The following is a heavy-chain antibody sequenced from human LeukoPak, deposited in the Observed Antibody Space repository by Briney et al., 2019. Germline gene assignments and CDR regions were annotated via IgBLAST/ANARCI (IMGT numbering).Heavy chain of an antibody. CDR1: GFTFSDHY. J-gene: IGHJ4*02. V-gene: IGHV3-72*01. D-gene: IGHD2-15*01. CDR2: TRNKAKTYTT. CDR3: ARAQYCSGGGCYFFFAY. Sequence: GGSLRLSCAASGFTFSDHYMDWVRHAPGKGREWVGRTRNKAKTYTTEYAASVKGRFTISRDDSKNTLYLQMNSLKTEDTAVYYCARAQYCSGGGCYFFFAYWGQGTLVTVSS.